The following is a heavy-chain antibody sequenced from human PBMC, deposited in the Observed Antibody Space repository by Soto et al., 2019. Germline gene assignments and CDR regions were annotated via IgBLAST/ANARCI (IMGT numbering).Heavy chain of an antibody. V-gene: IGHV3-33*01. J-gene: IGHJ6*02. D-gene: IGHD3-22*01. CDR2: IWYDGSNK. Sequence: PGGSLRLSCAASGFTFSSCGMHWVRQAPGKGLEWVAVIWYDGSNKYYADSVKGRFTISRDNSKNTLYLQMNSLRAEDTAVYYCARDDGSSGYLGYYYGMDVWGQGTTVTVSS. CDR3: ARDDGSSGYLGYYYGMDV. CDR1: GFTFSSCG.